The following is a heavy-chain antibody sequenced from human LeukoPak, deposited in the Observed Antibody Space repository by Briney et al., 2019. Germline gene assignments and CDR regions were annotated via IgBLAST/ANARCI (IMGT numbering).Heavy chain of an antibody. D-gene: IGHD1-7*01. CDR1: GFTFSSQA. V-gene: IGHV3-23*01. Sequence: GGSLRLSCAASGFTFSSQAMTWVRQAPGKGLEWVSAISGRDGSTYYADSVKGRFTISRDNSKNTLYLQMNSLRAEDTALYYCARGSRGNYDYWGQGTLVTVSS. J-gene: IGHJ4*02. CDR3: ARGSRGNYDY. CDR2: ISGRDGST.